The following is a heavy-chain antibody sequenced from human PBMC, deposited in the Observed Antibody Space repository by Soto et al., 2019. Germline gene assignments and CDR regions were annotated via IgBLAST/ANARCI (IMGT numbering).Heavy chain of an antibody. J-gene: IGHJ4*02. D-gene: IGHD2-15*01. Sequence: EVQLVESGGGAVKPGESLRLSCAVSGPGFSHSWMSWVRQAPGKGLEWLGRIKSKTDGGATDYAAHVKGRFTISRDESKSTLYLQMNSLKSEDTAVYYCTADPRIWGPGPLVTVSS. CDR2: IKSKTDGGAT. CDR3: TADPRI. V-gene: IGHV3-15*01. CDR1: GPGFSHSW.